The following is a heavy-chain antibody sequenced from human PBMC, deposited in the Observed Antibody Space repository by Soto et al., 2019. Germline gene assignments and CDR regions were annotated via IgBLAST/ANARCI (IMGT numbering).Heavy chain of an antibody. V-gene: IGHV1-69*08. CDR3: ARDKWYCGGDGFAAYYYDCMDF. D-gene: IGHD2-21*02. Sequence: QVQLVQSGAEVKKPGSSVKVSCKASGGTFSSYTISWVRQAPGQGLEWMGRIIPILGIANYAQKFQGRVTHTADKSTSTAYMELSSLRYEDPAVYYCARDKWYCGGDGFAAYYYDCMDFWGQGTIVTVSS. CDR1: GGTFSSYT. CDR2: IIPILGIA. J-gene: IGHJ6*02.